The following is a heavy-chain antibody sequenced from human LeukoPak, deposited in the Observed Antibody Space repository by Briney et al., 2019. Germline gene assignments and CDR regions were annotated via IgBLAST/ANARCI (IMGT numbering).Heavy chain of an antibody. J-gene: IGHJ5*02. CDR2: ISAYNGNT. Sequence: GASVKVSCKASGYTFTSYDTNWVRQAPGQGLEWMGWISAYNGNTNYAQKLQGRVTMTTDTSTSTAYMKLRSLRSDDTAVYYCARDRGTTYYDILTGYPPAEPWGQGTLVTVSS. CDR1: GYTFTSYD. CDR3: ARDRGTTYYDILTGYPPAEP. V-gene: IGHV1-18*01. D-gene: IGHD3-9*01.